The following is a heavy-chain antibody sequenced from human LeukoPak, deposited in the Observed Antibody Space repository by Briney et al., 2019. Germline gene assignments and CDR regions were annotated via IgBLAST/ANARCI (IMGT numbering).Heavy chain of an antibody. CDR2: ISGSGGST. Sequence: GGSLRLSCAASGFPFSSYAMSWVRQAPGKGLEWVSVISGSGGSTYYADSVKGRFTISRDNSKNTLYLQMNSLRAEDTAVYYCAKDRAGRYFDWLLGWGQGTLVTVSS. D-gene: IGHD3-9*01. J-gene: IGHJ4*02. CDR1: GFPFSSYA. CDR3: AKDRAGRYFDWLLG. V-gene: IGHV3-23*01.